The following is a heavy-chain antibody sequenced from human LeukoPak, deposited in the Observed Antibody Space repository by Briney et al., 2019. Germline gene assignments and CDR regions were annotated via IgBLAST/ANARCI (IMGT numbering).Heavy chain of an antibody. CDR3: ARDGRYCIITSCYGYYGMDV. CDR1: GFTVSSNY. Sequence: GGSLRLSCAASGFTVSSNYMSWVRQAPGKGLEWVSVIYSGGSTYYADSVKCRFTISRQNSKNTLDLQMNSLRPEDTAVYYCARDGRYCIITSCYGYYGMDVWGQGTTVTVSS. J-gene: IGHJ6*02. CDR2: IYSGGST. D-gene: IGHD2-2*01. V-gene: IGHV3-53*04.